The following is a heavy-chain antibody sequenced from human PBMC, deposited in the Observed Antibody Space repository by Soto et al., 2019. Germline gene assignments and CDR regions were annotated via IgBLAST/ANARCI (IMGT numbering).Heavy chain of an antibody. D-gene: IGHD1-26*01. CDR3: ARAVSSATYYDCIGY. CDR1: GFDISTYG. V-gene: IGHV3-33*01. CDR2: IWYDGSNQ. J-gene: IGHJ4*02. Sequence: PVGSLRLSCEASGFDISTYGLHWVRQAPGKGLEWLAFIWYDGSNQHYAASVKGRFTISRDNSRNTLYLQMNNLRADDTAVYFCARAVSSATYYDCIGYWGRGTLVTVSS.